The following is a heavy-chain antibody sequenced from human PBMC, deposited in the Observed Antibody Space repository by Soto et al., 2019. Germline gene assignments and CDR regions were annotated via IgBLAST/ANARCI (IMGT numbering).Heavy chain of an antibody. CDR1: GFTFADYA. J-gene: IGHJ4*02. Sequence: GGSLRLSCTASGFTFADYAMTWFRQAPGKGLEWVGFIRGNAYGGTIKYAASVKGRFSISRDDSKSIAYLQMDSLKTEDTAVYYCARAVAVAADFDYWGQGTLVTVSS. V-gene: IGHV3-49*03. CDR3: ARAVAVAADFDY. CDR2: IRGNAYGGTI. D-gene: IGHD6-19*01.